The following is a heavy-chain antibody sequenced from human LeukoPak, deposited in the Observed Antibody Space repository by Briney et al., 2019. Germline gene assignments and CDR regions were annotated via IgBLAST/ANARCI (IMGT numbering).Heavy chain of an antibody. J-gene: IGHJ4*02. CDR1: GFTFSSYS. CDR2: ISSSSSYI. V-gene: IGHV3-21*01. Sequence: GGSLRLSCAASGFTFSSYSMNWVRQAPGKGLEWVSSISSSSSYICYADSVKGRFTISRDNAKNSLYLQMNSLRAEDTAVYYCARAVGYFDYWGQGTLVTVSS. D-gene: IGHD3-16*01. CDR3: ARAVGYFDY.